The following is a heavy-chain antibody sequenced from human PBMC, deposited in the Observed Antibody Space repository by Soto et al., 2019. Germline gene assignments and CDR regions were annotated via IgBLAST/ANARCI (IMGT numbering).Heavy chain of an antibody. J-gene: IGHJ6*02. V-gene: IGHV3-30-3*01. CDR3: ARDRGYCSSTSCYDYYYYGMDV. D-gene: IGHD2-2*01. CDR1: GFTFSSYA. CDR2: ISYDGSNK. Sequence: GGSLRLSCAASGFTFSSYAMHWVRQAPGRGLEWVAVISYDGSNKYYADSVKGQFTISRDNSKNTLYLQMNSLRAEDTAVYYCARDRGYCSSTSCYDYYYYGMDVWGQGTTVTVSS.